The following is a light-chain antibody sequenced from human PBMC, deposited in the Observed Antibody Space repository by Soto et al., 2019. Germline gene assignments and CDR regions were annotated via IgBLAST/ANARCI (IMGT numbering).Light chain of an antibody. J-gene: IGKJ2*01. CDR3: QQYNNWQYT. V-gene: IGKV3-15*01. CDR1: QSVSSN. Sequence: EIVMTQSPATLSVSPGERATLSCRASQSVSSNLAWYQQKPGQAPRLLIYGASTRATGIPARFSGSGSVTEFTLTISSLQSEDFAVYYCQQYNNWQYTFGQGTKLEIK. CDR2: GAS.